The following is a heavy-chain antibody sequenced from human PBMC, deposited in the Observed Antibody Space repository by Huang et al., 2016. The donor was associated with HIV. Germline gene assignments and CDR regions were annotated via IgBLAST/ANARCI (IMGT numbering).Heavy chain of an antibody. D-gene: IGHD6-13*01. CDR2: MYYSGST. J-gene: IGHJ6*03. CDR3: ARRGLAAAGRYFYYIDV. V-gene: IGHV4-59*11. Sequence: QVQLQESGPGLVKPSETLSLTCNISGGSITGHYWTWVRQPPGKGLEWIGSMYYSGSTNHNPSLKSRVTMSVDTSKNYFSLKVKSLTVADTAVYYCARRGLAAAGRYFYYIDVWGQGTTVTVSS. CDR1: GGSITGHY.